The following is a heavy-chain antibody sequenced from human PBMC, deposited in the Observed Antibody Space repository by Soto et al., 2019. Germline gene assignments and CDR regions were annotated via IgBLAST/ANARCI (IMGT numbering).Heavy chain of an antibody. CDR3: ARAPYEDYAVPEPNYFDS. J-gene: IGHJ4*02. CDR2: IIPIFGRP. Sequence: QVQLVQSGTEVKKPGSSVKVSCKASGGTFSTLAVSWVRQAPGQGLEWMGGIIPIFGRPVYAQKFQGRVTITADESTSIVYMELSSLSSEDMAVYYCARAPYEDYAVPEPNYFDSWGQGTLVTVSS. V-gene: IGHV1-69*01. CDR1: GGTFSTLA. D-gene: IGHD4-17*01.